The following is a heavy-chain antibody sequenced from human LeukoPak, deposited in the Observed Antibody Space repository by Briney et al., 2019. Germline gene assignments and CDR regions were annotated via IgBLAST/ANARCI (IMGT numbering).Heavy chain of an antibody. J-gene: IGHJ4*02. CDR2: IIPIFGTA. Sequence: SVKVSCKASGGTFSSYAISWVRQAPGQGLEWTGGIIPIFGTANYAQKFQGRVTITADESTSTAYMELSSLRSEDTAVYYCARGVVVAATYFDYWGQGTLVTVSS. CDR1: GGTFSSYA. V-gene: IGHV1-69*01. D-gene: IGHD2-15*01. CDR3: ARGVVVAATYFDY.